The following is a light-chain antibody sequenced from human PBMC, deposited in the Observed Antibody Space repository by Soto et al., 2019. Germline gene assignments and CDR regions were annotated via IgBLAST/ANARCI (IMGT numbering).Light chain of an antibody. J-gene: IGKJ2*01. Sequence: DIQMTQSPSSLSASVGDRVTITCRASQSITNYLNWYQQKPGIAPKLLIYATSSLQSGVPSRFGGSGSGTEFTLTISSLQPDDFATYYCQQSYSTPYTFGQGTKVEI. CDR3: QQSYSTPYT. CDR2: ATS. CDR1: QSITNY. V-gene: IGKV1-39*01.